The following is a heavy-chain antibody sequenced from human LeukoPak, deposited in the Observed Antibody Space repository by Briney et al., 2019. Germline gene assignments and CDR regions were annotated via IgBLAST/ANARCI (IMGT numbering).Heavy chain of an antibody. Sequence: APVKASCKASGYTFTSSGISWVRQAPGQGLEWMGWISAYNGNTNSAQKLQGRVTMTTDTSTSTAYMDLRSLRSDDTAVYYCARDQAATNTQVRFCLDWGQGTLVTVSS. D-gene: IGHD3-9*01. CDR1: GYTFTSSG. CDR3: ARDQAATNTQVRFCLD. CDR2: ISAYNGNT. V-gene: IGHV1-18*01. J-gene: IGHJ4*02.